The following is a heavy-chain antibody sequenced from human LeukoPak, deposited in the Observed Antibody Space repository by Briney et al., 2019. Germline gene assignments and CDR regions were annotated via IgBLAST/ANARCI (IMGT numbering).Heavy chain of an antibody. Sequence: SETLSLTCAVYGGSFSGYYWRWIRQPPGKGLEWIGETNHSGSTNYNPSLKSRVTISVDTSKNQFSLKLSSVTAADTAVYYCARGRGSSGWPFDYWGQGTLVTVSS. CDR2: TNHSGST. D-gene: IGHD6-19*01. V-gene: IGHV4-34*01. CDR1: GGSFSGYY. J-gene: IGHJ4*02. CDR3: ARGRGSSGWPFDY.